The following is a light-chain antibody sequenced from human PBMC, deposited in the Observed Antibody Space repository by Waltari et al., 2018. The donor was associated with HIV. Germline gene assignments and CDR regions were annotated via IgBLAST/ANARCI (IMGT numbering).Light chain of an antibody. CDR1: QSVSSSY. Sequence: IVLTQSPGTLSLSPGARANLSCRASQSVSSSYLAWYQQQPGQAPRLLIYGASSRATGIPDRFSGSGSGTDFTLTISRLEPEDFAVYYCQQYGSSPIFTFGPGTKVDIK. V-gene: IGKV3-20*01. J-gene: IGKJ3*01. CDR3: QQYGSSPIFT. CDR2: GAS.